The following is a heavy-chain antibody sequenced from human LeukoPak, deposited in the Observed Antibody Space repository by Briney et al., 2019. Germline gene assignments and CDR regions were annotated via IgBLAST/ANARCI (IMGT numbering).Heavy chain of an antibody. D-gene: IGHD3-10*02. CDR3: AELGIAMIGGV. V-gene: IGHV3-48*03. CDR2: ISSSGSTI. Sequence: GGSLRPSCAASGFTFSSYEMNWVRQAPGKGLEWVSYISSSGSTIYYADSVKGRFTISRDNAKNSLYLQMNSLRAEDTAVYYCAELGIAMIGGVWGKGTTVTISS. CDR1: GFTFSSYE. J-gene: IGHJ6*04.